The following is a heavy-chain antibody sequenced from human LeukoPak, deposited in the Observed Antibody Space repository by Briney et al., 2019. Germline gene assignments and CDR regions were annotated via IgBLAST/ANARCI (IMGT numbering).Heavy chain of an antibody. CDR2: ISWNSGSI. J-gene: IGHJ3*02. Sequence: SLRLSCAASGFTFDDYAMHWVRQAPGKGLEWVSGISWNSGSIGYADSVKGRFTISRDNAKNSLYLQMNSLRAEDTALYYCAKDMSQDAFDIWGQGTMVTVSS. CDR1: GFTFDDYA. V-gene: IGHV3-9*01. CDR3: AKDMSQDAFDI.